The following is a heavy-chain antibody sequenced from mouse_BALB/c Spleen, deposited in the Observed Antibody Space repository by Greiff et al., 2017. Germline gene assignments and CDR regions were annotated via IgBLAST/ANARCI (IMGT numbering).Heavy chain of an antibody. CDR3: ARPYYYGSSHYAMDY. CDR1: GFSLTSYG. D-gene: IGHD1-1*01. V-gene: IGHV2-9*02. Sequence: QVQLKESGPGLVAPSQSLSITCTVSGFSLTSYGVHWVRQPPGKGLEWLGVIWAGGSTNYNSALMSRLSISKDNSKSQVFLKMNSLQTDDTAMYYCARPYYYGSSHYAMDYWGQGTSVTVSS. CDR2: IWAGGST. J-gene: IGHJ4*01.